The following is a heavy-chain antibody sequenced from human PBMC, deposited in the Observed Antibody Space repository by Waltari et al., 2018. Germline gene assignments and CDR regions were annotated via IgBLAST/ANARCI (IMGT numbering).Heavy chain of an antibody. CDR1: GGSIRSSSYY. Sequence: QLQLQESGPGLVTPSETLSLTCTVSGGSIRSSSYYWGWIRQPPGKGLEWIGSIYYSGSTYYNPSLKSRVTISVDTSKNQFSLKLSSVTAADTAVYYCARVRQLVPTGQGMVFDYWGQGTLVTVSS. V-gene: IGHV4-39*07. J-gene: IGHJ4*02. D-gene: IGHD6-6*01. CDR2: IYYSGST. CDR3: ARVRQLVPTGQGMVFDY.